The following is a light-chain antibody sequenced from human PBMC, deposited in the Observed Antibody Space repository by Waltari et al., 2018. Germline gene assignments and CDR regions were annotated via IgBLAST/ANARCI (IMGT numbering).Light chain of an antibody. V-gene: IGKV1-9*01. CDR2: AAS. J-gene: IGKJ5*01. CDR3: QQLNSYPIT. Sequence: CPGSQGRSNNFALVSEKTGKCPKLLISAASTLQSGVPLRFSGSGSGTDFTLTISSLQPEDFATYYCQQLNSYPITFGQGTRLEIK. CDR1: QGRSNN.